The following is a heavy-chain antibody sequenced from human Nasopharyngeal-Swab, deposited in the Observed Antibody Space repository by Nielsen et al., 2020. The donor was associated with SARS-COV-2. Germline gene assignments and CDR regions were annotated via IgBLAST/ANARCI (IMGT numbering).Heavy chain of an antibody. CDR1: GYTFTGYY. CDR2: INPNSGGT. Sequence: ASVNVSCKASGYTFTGYYMHWARHAPGQGLEWMGRINPNSGGTNYAQKFQGRVTMTRDTSISTAYMELSRLRSDDTAVYYCARDLGYIRYCSGGSCYQDYWGQGTLVTVSS. CDR3: ARDLGYIRYCSGGSCYQDY. J-gene: IGHJ4*02. V-gene: IGHV1-2*06. D-gene: IGHD2-15*01.